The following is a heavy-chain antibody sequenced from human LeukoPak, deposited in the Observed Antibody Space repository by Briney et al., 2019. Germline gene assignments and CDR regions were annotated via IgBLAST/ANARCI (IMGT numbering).Heavy chain of an antibody. D-gene: IGHD3-16*02. CDR3: ARDTPKTTQCVWGSYRLTRGIDY. J-gene: IGHJ4*02. V-gene: IGHV4-34*01. Sequence: PSETLSLTCAVYGGSFSGYYWSWIRQPPGKGLEWIGEINHSGSTNYNPSLKSRVTISVDTAKNQYSLKLSSVTAADTAVYYCARDTPKTTQCVWGSYRLTRGIDYWGQGTLVTVS. CDR1: GGSFSGYY. CDR2: INHSGST.